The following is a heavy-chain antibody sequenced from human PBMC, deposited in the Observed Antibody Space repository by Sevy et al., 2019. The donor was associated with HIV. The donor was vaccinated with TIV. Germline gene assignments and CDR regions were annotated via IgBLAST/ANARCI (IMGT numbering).Heavy chain of an antibody. CDR3: ARHVGEYNWNYDAFDI. CDR1: GGSISSYY. V-gene: IGHV4-59*08. CDR2: IYYSVST. D-gene: IGHD1-7*01. J-gene: IGHJ3*02. Sequence: SETLSLTCTVSGGSISSYYWSWIRQPPGKGLEWIGYIYYSVSTTYNPSLKSRVTISVDTFKNQFSLKLSSVTAADTAVYYCARHVGEYNWNYDAFDIWGQGTMVTVSS.